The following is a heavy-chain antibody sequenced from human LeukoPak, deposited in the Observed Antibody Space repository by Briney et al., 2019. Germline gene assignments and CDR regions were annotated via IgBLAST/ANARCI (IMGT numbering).Heavy chain of an antibody. CDR3: AKGGVATVDYFDY. J-gene: IGHJ4*02. CDR2: ISYDGRNR. V-gene: IGHV3-30*18. D-gene: IGHD5-12*01. CDR1: GFTFGSYG. Sequence: PGRSLRLSCAASGFTFGSYGMHWVRQAPGKGLQWVAVISYDGRNRYYADSVKGRFTISRDDSKNTVYLQMNSLRDEDTALYYCAKGGVATVDYFDYWGQGTLVTVSS.